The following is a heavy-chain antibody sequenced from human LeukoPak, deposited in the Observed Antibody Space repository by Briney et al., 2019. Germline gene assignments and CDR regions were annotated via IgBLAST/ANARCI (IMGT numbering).Heavy chain of an antibody. CDR1: GYTFTGYH. J-gene: IGHJ4*02. Sequence: ASVKVSCRASGYTFTGYHMHWVRQAPGQGLEWMGWINPNSGGTNYAQKFQGRVTMTRDTSISTAYMELSRLRSDDTAVYYCARETRGYSYGYDYWGQGTLVTVSS. CDR2: INPNSGGT. D-gene: IGHD5-18*01. CDR3: ARETRGYSYGYDY. V-gene: IGHV1-2*02.